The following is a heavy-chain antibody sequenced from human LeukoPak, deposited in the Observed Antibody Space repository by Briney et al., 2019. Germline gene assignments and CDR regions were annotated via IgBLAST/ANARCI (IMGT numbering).Heavy chain of an antibody. CDR2: IYYSGST. Sequence: SETLSLTCTVSGGSISSYYWSWIRQPPGKGLEWMGYIYYSGSTNYNPSLKSRVTISVDTSKNQFSLKLSSVTAADTAVYYCARVGVVVPAAISPPGAFDIWGQGTMVTVSS. J-gene: IGHJ3*02. V-gene: IGHV4-59*01. D-gene: IGHD2-2*01. CDR1: GGSISSYY. CDR3: ARVGVVVPAAISPPGAFDI.